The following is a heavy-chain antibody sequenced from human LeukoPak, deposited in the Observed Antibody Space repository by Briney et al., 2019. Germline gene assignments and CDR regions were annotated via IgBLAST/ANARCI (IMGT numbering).Heavy chain of an antibody. V-gene: IGHV4-39*07. CDR2: VYYTGVT. CDR3: ARERSSSGGHNWFDP. D-gene: IGHD4-23*01. J-gene: IGHJ5*02. CDR1: GGYIITSGHY. Sequence: SETLSLTCTVSGGYIITSGHYWGWIRQPPGKGLEWIGSVYYTGVTSTNPFIGSRMSISVDTSKNQFSLNLTSVTAADAAVYYCARERSSSGGHNWFDPWGQGTLVTVSS.